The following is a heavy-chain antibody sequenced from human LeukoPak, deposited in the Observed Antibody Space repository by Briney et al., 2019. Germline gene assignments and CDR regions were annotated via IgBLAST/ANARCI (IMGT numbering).Heavy chain of an antibody. V-gene: IGHV3-7*01. Sequence: PGGSLRLSCAASRFTFISYWMSWVRQAPGKGLEWVANIKQDGSEKYYVDSVKGRFTISRDNAKNSLYLQMNSLRVEDTAVYYCASGHEYGWYQDHWGQGTLVTVSS. D-gene: IGHD6-19*01. CDR2: IKQDGSEK. CDR1: RFTFISYW. J-gene: IGHJ4*02. CDR3: ASGHEYGWYQDH.